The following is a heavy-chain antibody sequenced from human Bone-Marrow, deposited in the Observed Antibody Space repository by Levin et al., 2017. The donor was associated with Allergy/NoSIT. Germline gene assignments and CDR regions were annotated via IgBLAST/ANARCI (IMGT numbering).Heavy chain of an antibody. CDR3: ARGGWAHQHYYYGMDV. Sequence: SETLSLTCTVSGGSISSYYWSWIRQPPGKGLEWIGYIYYSGSTNYNPSLKSRVTISVDTSKNQFSLKLSSVTAADTAVYYCARGGWAHQHYYYGMDVWGQGTTVTVSS. V-gene: IGHV4-59*01. J-gene: IGHJ6*02. CDR2: IYYSGST. D-gene: IGHD3-10*01. CDR1: GGSISSYY.